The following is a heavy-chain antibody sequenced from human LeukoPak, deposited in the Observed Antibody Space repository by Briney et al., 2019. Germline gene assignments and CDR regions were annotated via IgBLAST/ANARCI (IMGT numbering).Heavy chain of an antibody. V-gene: IGHV3-23*01. Sequence: GGSLRLSCAASGFTFSNYVMSWVRQAPGKGLEWVSTISASGGSTYYADSVKGRFTISRDNSKNTLYLQMNSLRAEDTAVYYCAKVYSDYSLYYFDYWGQGTLVTVSS. CDR1: GFTFSNYV. D-gene: IGHD2/OR15-2a*01. J-gene: IGHJ4*02. CDR2: ISASGGST. CDR3: AKVYSDYSLYYFDY.